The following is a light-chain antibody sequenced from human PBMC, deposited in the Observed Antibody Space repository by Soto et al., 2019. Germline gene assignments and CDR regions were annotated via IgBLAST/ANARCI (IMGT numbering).Light chain of an antibody. CDR3: LQHNSYPWT. CDR2: AAS. CDR1: QSINDY. Sequence: IQMTQSPSSLSASVGDRVNITCRASQSINDYLNWYQQKPGTAPRLLIYAASNLQSGVPSRFSGSGAGTDFTLTINSLQPEDFATYYCLQHNSYPWTFGQGTKVDIK. J-gene: IGKJ1*01. V-gene: IGKV1-39*01.